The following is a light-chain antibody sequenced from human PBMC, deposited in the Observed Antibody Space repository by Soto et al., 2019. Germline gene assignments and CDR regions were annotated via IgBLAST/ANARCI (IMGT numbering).Light chain of an antibody. CDR1: RSDVGSYDL. V-gene: IGLV2-23*02. Sequence: QSALTQPASVSGSPGQSITISCTGTRSDVGSYDLVSWYQQHPGKAPKLMIYEASKRPSGVSDCFSGSKSGNTASLTISGLQAEDEADYYCCSYAGSSTFVFGGGTKLTVL. J-gene: IGLJ2*01. CDR2: EAS. CDR3: CSYAGSSTFV.